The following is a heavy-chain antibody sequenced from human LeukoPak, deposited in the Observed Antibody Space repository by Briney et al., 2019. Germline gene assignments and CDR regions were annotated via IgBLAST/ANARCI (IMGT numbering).Heavy chain of an antibody. V-gene: IGHV3-23*01. J-gene: IGHJ4*02. CDR1: GFTLNNFA. CDR3: AKGERGIDY. D-gene: IGHD7-27*01. CDR2: VNFRGTIS. Sequence: GSLILSRAASGFTLNNFAMNWVRQAPGKGLEWVSSVNFRGTISYYADSVKGRFTISRDNSKNTLSLQMDSLRAEDAAIYYCAKGERGIDYWGRGTLVTVSS.